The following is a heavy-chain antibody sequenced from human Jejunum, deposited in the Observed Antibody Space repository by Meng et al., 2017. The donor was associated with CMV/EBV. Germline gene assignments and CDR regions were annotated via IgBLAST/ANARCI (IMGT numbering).Heavy chain of an antibody. CDR1: GFTFRNYN. V-gene: IGHV3-21*01. CDR3: VRDNRGGNWQ. J-gene: IGHJ1*01. D-gene: IGHD1-1*01. Sequence: CAGSGFTFRNYNMTWVRQAPGKGLEWVSSITPAGTSVYYADSMRGRFTISRDNAKNSVYLQLNSLRVEDTAMFYCVRDNRGGNWQWGQGTLVTVSS. CDR2: ITPAGTSV.